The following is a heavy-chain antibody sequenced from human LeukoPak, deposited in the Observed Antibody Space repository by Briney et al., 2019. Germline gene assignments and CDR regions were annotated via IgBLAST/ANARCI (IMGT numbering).Heavy chain of an antibody. Sequence: SGGSLRLSCAASGFTFSIYSMNWVRQAQGKGLEWVSSITSSSSYIYYADSVKGRFTISRDNAKSSLYLQMNSLRAEDTAVYYCARHGLSTNDVWGQGTLVTVSS. CDR2: ITSSSSYI. D-gene: IGHD1-1*01. J-gene: IGHJ4*02. CDR3: ARHGLSTNDV. V-gene: IGHV3-21*01. CDR1: GFTFSIYS.